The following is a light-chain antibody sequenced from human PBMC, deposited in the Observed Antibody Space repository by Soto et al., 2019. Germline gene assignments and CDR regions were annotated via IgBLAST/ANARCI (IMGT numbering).Light chain of an antibody. Sequence: DIQMTQSPSTLSASVGDRVTITCRASQIISDWLAWYQQKPGEAPKLLIYDASTLERGVPSRFSGSGAETQFTLTSSSLQPEDFATYYCQQHYTYTWTFGQGTKVDIK. CDR2: DAS. CDR3: QQHYTYTWT. CDR1: QIISDW. V-gene: IGKV1-5*01. J-gene: IGKJ1*01.